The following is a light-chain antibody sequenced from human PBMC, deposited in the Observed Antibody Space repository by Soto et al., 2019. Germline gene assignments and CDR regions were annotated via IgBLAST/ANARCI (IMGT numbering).Light chain of an antibody. J-gene: IGLJ1*01. Sequence: QSVLKQPPSVSGAPGQRVTISCTGSSSNIGAGYDVHWYQRLPGTAPKVLIYSNNNRPSGVPDRFSGSKSGTSASLAITGLQAEDEADYYCQSYDSSLSGSYVFGTGTKLTVL. V-gene: IGLV1-40*01. CDR3: QSYDSSLSGSYV. CDR1: SSNIGAGYD. CDR2: SNN.